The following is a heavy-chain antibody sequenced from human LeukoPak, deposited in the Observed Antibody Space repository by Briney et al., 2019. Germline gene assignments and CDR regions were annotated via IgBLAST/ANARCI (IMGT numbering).Heavy chain of an antibody. V-gene: IGHV3-23*01. CDR3: ARGRYSISSGAADY. CDR2: IGGGGDSE. D-gene: IGHD6-6*01. J-gene: IGHJ4*02. CDR1: GFTFSSYA. Sequence: PGGSLRLSCAASGFTFSSYAMSWVRQTPGKGLGWVSSIGGGGDSEYYADSVKGRFTISRDKSKNTLYLQMNSLRAEDTAVYYCARGRYSISSGAADYWGQGTLVTVSS.